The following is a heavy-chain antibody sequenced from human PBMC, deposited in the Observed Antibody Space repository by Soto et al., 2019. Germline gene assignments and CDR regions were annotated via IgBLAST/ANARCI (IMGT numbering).Heavy chain of an antibody. CDR2: IIPIFGTA. Sequence: SVKVSCKASGGTFSSYAISWVRQAPGQGLEWMGGIIPIFGTANYAQKFQGRVTITADESTSTAYMELSSLRSEDTAVYYCARLNGVWLLPHPKYYYYYYGMDVWGQGTTVTVSS. V-gene: IGHV1-69*13. CDR3: ARLNGVWLLPHPKYYYYYYGMDV. J-gene: IGHJ6*02. D-gene: IGHD3-22*01. CDR1: GGTFSSYA.